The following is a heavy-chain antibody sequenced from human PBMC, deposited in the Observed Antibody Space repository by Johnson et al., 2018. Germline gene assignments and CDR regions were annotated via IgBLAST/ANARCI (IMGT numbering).Heavy chain of an antibody. J-gene: IGHJ6*02. CDR2: IRSKANRYAT. Sequence: EVQQLESGETVVQPGGSXKLSCAASGFTFSGSAMHWVRQASGKGLEWVGRIRSKANRYATAYAASVKGRFTISSDDSKNTAYLQMNSLKTEDTAGYYCTRPLMPAAIEYYHYGMDVWGQGTTVTVSS. CDR1: GFTFSGSA. CDR3: TRPLMPAAIEYYHYGMDV. V-gene: IGHV3-73*01. D-gene: IGHD2-2*02.